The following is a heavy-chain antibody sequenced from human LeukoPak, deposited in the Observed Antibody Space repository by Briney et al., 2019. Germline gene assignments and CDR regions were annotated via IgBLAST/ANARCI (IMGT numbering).Heavy chain of an antibody. V-gene: IGHV3-48*01. CDR2: ISFSSNTI. Sequence: GGSLRLSCAASGFTFSSYSMNWVRQAPGKGLEWISYISFSSNTIYYAGSVKGRFTISRDNAKNSLYLQMNSLRAEDTAVYYCSNACDDSSGNYSGAGARADYWGQGTLVTVSS. CDR3: SNACDDSSGNYSGAGARADY. D-gene: IGHD3-22*01. J-gene: IGHJ4*02. CDR1: GFTFSSYS.